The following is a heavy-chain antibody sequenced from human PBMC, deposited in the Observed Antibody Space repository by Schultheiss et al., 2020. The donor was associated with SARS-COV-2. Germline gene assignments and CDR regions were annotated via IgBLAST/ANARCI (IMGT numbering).Heavy chain of an antibody. CDR3: AKVGGSSWNNYYYYGMDV. D-gene: IGHD6-13*01. CDR1: GFTFDDYA. Sequence: SLKISCAASGFTFDDYAMHWVRQAPGKGLEWVSGISWNSGSIGYADSVKGRFTISRDNAKNSLYLQMNSLRAEDTALYYCAKVGGSSWNNYYYYGMDVWGQGTTVTVSS. J-gene: IGHJ6*02. CDR2: ISWNSGSI. V-gene: IGHV3-9*01.